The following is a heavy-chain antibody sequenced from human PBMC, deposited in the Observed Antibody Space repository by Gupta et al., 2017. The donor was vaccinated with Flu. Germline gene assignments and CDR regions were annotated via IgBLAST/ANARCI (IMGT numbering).Heavy chain of an antibody. D-gene: IGHD2-2*01. J-gene: IGHJ2*01. Sequence: SYWIGWVRQMPGKGLEWMGIIYPGDSDTRYSPSFQGQVTMSADKSINTAYLQWSSLKASDTAMYYCARRLGCSSTSCRTYWYFDLWGRGTLVTVSS. CDR2: IYPGDSDT. V-gene: IGHV5-51*01. CDR3: ARRLGCSSTSCRTYWYFDL. CDR1: SYW.